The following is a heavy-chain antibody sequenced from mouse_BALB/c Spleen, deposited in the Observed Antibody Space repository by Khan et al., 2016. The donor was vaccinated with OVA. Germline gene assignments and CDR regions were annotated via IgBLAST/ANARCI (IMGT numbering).Heavy chain of an antibody. CDR1: GYTFPDYY. CDR2: ISPGSGDT. Sequence: QVRLQQSGAELARPGASVKLSCKASGYTFPDYYINWVKQRTGQGLEWIGEISPGSGDTYYNERFKGKATLTADKSSSTAYMQLSSLTSEASAVYFCARRNYFGYTFAYWGQGTLVTVSA. CDR3: ARRNYFGYTFAY. V-gene: IGHV1-77*01. J-gene: IGHJ3*01. D-gene: IGHD1-2*01.